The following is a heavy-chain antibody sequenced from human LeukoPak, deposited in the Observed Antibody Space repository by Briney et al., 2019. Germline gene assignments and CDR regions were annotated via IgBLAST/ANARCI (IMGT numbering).Heavy chain of an antibody. CDR2: INHSGST. Sequence: SETLSLTCAVYGVSFSGYYWSWIRQPPGKGLEWIGEINHSGSTNYNPSLKSRVTISVDTSKNQFSLKLSSVTAADTAVYYCARGGGKRELLRTWGQGTLVTVSS. CDR3: ARGGGKRELLRT. CDR1: GVSFSGYY. J-gene: IGHJ5*02. D-gene: IGHD1-26*01. V-gene: IGHV4-34*01.